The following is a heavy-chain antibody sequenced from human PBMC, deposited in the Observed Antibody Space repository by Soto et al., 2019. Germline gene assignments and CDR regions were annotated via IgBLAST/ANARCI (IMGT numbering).Heavy chain of an antibody. J-gene: IGHJ6*02. CDR1: GYTFTSYA. V-gene: IGHV1-3*01. D-gene: IGHD1-26*01. CDR2: INAGNGNT. CDR3: ARDLGATKPYYYYYGMDV. Sequence: SVKVSFKASGYTFTSYAMHWVRQAPGQRLEWMGWINAGNGNTKYSQKFQGRVTITRDTSASTAYMELSSLRSEDTAVYYCARDLGATKPYYYYYGMDVWGQGTTVTVSS.